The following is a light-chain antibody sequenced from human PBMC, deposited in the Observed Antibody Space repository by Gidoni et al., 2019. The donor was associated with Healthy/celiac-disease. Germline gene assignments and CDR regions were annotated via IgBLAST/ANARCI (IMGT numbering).Light chain of an antibody. CDR3: QQYDNLPIT. J-gene: IGKJ5*01. CDR1: QDISHY. V-gene: IGKV1-33*01. Sequence: DIQMTQSPSSLSASVGDRITITCQASQDISHYLNWYQQKPGKAPNLLIYEASNLETGVPSRFSGSGSGTDFTFTISSLQPEDVATYYCQQYDNLPITFXQXTRLEIK. CDR2: EAS.